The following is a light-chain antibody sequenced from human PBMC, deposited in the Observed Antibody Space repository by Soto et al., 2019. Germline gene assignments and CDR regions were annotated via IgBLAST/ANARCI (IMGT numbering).Light chain of an antibody. CDR3: QQYVTSPLT. J-gene: IGKJ4*01. CDR1: GSVSRSC. Sequence: EIVLTQSPAILALSPGERATLSRSASGSVSRSCVAWYQQTPGQAPRRLIYEASSRSTGIPDRFSGRASGTDCTLTISSLEAEEFRLDYCQQYVTSPLTLAGGTKLDIK. V-gene: IGKV3-20*01. CDR2: EAS.